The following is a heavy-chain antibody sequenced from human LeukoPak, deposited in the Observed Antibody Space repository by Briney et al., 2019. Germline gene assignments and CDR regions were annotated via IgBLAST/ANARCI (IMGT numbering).Heavy chain of an antibody. Sequence: ASVKVSCKASGYTLNSHYMHWVRQAPGQGLEWMGGIIPIFGTANYAQKFQGRVTITADKSTSTAYMELSSLRSEDTAVYYCARGNGHYYYYMDVWGKGTTVTVSS. CDR1: GYTLNSHY. D-gene: IGHD1-1*01. CDR2: IIPIFGTA. J-gene: IGHJ6*03. CDR3: ARGNGHYYYYMDV. V-gene: IGHV1-69*06.